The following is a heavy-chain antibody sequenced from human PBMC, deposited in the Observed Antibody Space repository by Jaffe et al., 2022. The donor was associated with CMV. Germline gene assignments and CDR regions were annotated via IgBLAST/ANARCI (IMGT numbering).Heavy chain of an antibody. J-gene: IGHJ4*02. CDR1: GGSFSGYY. Sequence: QVQLQQWGAGLLKPSETLSLTCAVYGGSFSGYYWSWIRQPPGKGLEWIGEINHSGSTNYNPSLKSRVTISVDTSKNQFSLKLSSVTAADTAVYYCARALMSIAARGGYYFDYWGQGTLVTVSS. D-gene: IGHD6-6*01. CDR2: INHSGST. V-gene: IGHV4-34*01. CDR3: ARALMSIAARGGYYFDY.